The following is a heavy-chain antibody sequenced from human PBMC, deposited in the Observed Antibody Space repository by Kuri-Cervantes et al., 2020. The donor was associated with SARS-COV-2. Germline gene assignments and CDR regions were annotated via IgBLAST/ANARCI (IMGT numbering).Heavy chain of an antibody. CDR2: IYYSGST. Sequence: LRLSCTVSGGSISSGDYYWSWIRQPPGKGLEWIGYIYYSGSTCYNPSLKSRVTISVDTSKNQFSLKLSPVTAADTAVYYCARTLASITGTYMDVWGKGTTVTVSS. V-gene: IGHV4-30-4*08. J-gene: IGHJ6*03. D-gene: IGHD1-7*01. CDR1: GGSISSGDYY. CDR3: ARTLASITGTYMDV.